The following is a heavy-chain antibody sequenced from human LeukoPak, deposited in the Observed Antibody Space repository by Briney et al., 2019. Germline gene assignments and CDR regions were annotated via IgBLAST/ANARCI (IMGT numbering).Heavy chain of an antibody. CDR1: GESFKDYY. Sequence: NPSETLSLTCAVYGESFKDYYWNWIRQPPGKGLEWIGEINHSGSSNYNPSLRSRVSISVDTSKNQFSLKLSSVTAADTAVYSCAGFTFFRGVITFDYWGQGTLVTVSS. V-gene: IGHV4-34*01. CDR2: INHSGSS. J-gene: IGHJ4*02. CDR3: AGFTFFRGVITFDY. D-gene: IGHD3-10*01.